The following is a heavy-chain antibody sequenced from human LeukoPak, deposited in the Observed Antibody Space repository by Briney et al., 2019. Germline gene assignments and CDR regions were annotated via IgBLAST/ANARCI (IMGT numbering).Heavy chain of an antibody. CDR1: GFTSSSYG. CDR2: ISGSGDST. CDR3: AKDRGIISDY. D-gene: IGHD3-10*01. J-gene: IGHJ4*02. Sequence: PGGSLRLSCAAPGFTSSSYGMSWVRQAPGKGLEWVSAISGSGDSTYYADSVKGRFTISRDNSKNTLYLQMNSLRAEDTAVYYCAKDRGIISDYWGQGTLVTVSS. V-gene: IGHV3-23*01.